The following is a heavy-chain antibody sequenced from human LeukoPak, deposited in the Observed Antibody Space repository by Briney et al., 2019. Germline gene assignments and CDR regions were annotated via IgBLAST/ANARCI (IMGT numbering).Heavy chain of an antibody. CDR3: AKGFYYDSSGYYDY. Sequence: PGGSLRLSCAASGFTFSSYAMSWVRQAPGKGLEWVSAISGSGGSTYYADSVKGRFTISRDNAKNSLYLQMNSLRAEDTALYYCAKGFYYDSSGYYDYWGQGTLVTVSS. CDR1: GFTFSSYA. V-gene: IGHV3-23*01. CDR2: ISGSGGST. J-gene: IGHJ4*02. D-gene: IGHD3-22*01.